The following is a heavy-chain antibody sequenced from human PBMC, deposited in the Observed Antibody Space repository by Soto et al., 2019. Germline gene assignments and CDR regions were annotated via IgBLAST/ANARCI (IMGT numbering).Heavy chain of an antibody. V-gene: IGHV1-69*13. CDR2: IIPIFGTA. D-gene: IGHD6-19*01. J-gene: IGHJ4*02. CDR1: GGTFSSYA. CDR3: ARRIGYSSGWYEEGFDY. Sequence: GASVKVSCKASGGTFSSYAISWVRQAPGQGLEWMGGIIPIFGTANYAQKFQGRVTITADESTSTAYMELSSLRSEDTAVYYCARRIGYSSGWYEEGFDYWGQGTLVTVTS.